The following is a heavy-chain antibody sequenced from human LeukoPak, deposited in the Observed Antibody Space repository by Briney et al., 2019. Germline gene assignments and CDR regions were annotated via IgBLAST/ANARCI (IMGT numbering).Heavy chain of an antibody. CDR3: ASTTRDSSGYLHY. Sequence: GGSLRLSCAASGFTFSDYYMSWIRQAPGKGLEWVSYISSSGSTIYYADSVKGRFTISRDNAKNSLYLQMNSLRAEDTAAYYCASTTRDSSGYLHYWGQGTLVTVSS. J-gene: IGHJ4*02. CDR2: ISSSGSTI. D-gene: IGHD3-22*01. CDR1: GFTFSDYY. V-gene: IGHV3-11*01.